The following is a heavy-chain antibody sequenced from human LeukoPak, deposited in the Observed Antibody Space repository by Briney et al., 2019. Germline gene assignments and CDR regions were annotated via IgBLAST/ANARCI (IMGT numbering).Heavy chain of an antibody. D-gene: IGHD6-6*01. Sequence: SETLSLTCAVYGGSFSGYYWSWIRQPPGKGLEWIGEINHSGSTNYNPSLKSRVTISVDTSKNQFSLNLNSVTAADTAVYYCARKQLAGARYFQFWGQGTLVTVSS. CDR1: GGSFSGYY. J-gene: IGHJ1*01. V-gene: IGHV4-34*01. CDR2: INHSGST. CDR3: ARKQLAGARYFQF.